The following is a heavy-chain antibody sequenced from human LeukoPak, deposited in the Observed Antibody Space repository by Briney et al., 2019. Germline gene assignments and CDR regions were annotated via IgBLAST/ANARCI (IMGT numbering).Heavy chain of an antibody. CDR2: INHSGST. V-gene: IGHV4-34*01. D-gene: IGHD2-2*01. CDR1: GGSFSGYY. CDR3: ARSLSWSYQLFNY. Sequence: NTSETLSLTCAVYGGSFSGYYWSWIRQPPGKGLEWIGEINHSGSTNYNTSLKSRVTISVDTSKNQFSLKLSSVTAADTAVYYCARSLSWSYQLFNYWGQGTLVTVSS. J-gene: IGHJ4*02.